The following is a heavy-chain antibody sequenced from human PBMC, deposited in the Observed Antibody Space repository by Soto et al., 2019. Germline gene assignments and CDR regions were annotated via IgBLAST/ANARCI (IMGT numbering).Heavy chain of an antibody. V-gene: IGHV2-5*02. J-gene: IGHJ3*01. CDR1: GFSLSTHAVG. CDR3: VHRMAVAGIDTFDF. D-gene: IGHD6-19*01. Sequence: QITLKESGPTLVKPTQTLTLTCTFSGFSLSTHAVGVGWIRQPPGKALEWLALIYWDDDKRYSPSLKSRLTITKDTSKNQVVLTMTNMDPADTATYYTVHRMAVAGIDTFDFWGQGRMVTGSS. CDR2: IYWDDDK.